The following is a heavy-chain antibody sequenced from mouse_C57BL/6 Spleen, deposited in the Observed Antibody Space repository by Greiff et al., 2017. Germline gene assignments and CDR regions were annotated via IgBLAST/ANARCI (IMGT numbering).Heavy chain of an antibody. Sequence: EVMLVESGGGLVKPGGSLKLSCAASGFTFSSYAMSWVRQTPEKRLEWVATISDGGSYTYYPDNVKGRFTISRDNAKNNLYLQMSHLKAEDTAMYYCARDGDGYAMDYWGQGTSVTGSS. CDR3: ARDGDGYAMDY. CDR1: GFTFSSYA. V-gene: IGHV5-4*01. J-gene: IGHJ4*01. D-gene: IGHD2-3*01. CDR2: ISDGGSYT.